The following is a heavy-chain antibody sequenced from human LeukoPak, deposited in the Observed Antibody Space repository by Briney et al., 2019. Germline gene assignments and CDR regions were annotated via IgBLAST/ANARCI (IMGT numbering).Heavy chain of an antibody. V-gene: IGHV3-23*01. CDR2: ISGSGGTT. Sequence: GGSLRLSCAASGFTFNSYAMSWVRQGPRKGLEWVSGISGSGGTTYYADSVKGRFSVSRDNSKNTLYLQINSLRAEDTAVYYCAKDRAVRGVIEVDYWGQGTLVTVSS. CDR1: GFTFNSYA. D-gene: IGHD3-10*01. CDR3: AKDRAVRGVIEVDY. J-gene: IGHJ4*02.